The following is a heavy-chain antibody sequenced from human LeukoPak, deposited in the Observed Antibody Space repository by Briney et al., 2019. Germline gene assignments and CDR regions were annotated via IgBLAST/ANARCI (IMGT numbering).Heavy chain of an antibody. CDR3: ARVLRDYYYYMDV. CDR1: GYSISSGYY. J-gene: IGHJ6*03. V-gene: IGHV4-38-2*02. D-gene: IGHD3-10*01. Sequence: SETLSLTCTVSGYSISSGYYWGWIRQPPGKGLEWIGSIYHSGSTYYNPSLKSRVTISVDTSKNQFSLKLSSVTAADTAVYYCARVLRDYYYYMDVWGKGTTVTVSS. CDR2: IYHSGST.